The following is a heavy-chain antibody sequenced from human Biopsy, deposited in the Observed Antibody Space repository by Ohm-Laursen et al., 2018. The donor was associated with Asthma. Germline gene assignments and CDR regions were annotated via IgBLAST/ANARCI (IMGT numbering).Heavy chain of an antibody. CDR1: GGSISSDY. D-gene: IGHD1-20*01. V-gene: IGHV4-59*12. Sequence: SETLFLTCTVSGGSISSDYWSWLRQSPGKGLEWIGYIHNSGHTNYNPSLKSRVTISADTSKNQFHLNLSSVTAADTAVYFCARAAITGIRGWFDPWGQGTQVTVSS. CDR3: ARAAITGIRGWFDP. J-gene: IGHJ5*02. CDR2: IHNSGHT.